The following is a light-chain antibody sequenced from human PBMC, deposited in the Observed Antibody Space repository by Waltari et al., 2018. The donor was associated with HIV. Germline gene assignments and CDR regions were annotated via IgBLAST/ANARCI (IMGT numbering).Light chain of an antibody. CDR3: QAWDSEAFV. CDR1: KLSDRY. Sequence: SYELTQPPSLSVSPGQTATITCSGNKLSDRYLSWYQQRPGQSPVLIIYQDSKRPAEIAERFSASTSVNTATLTIRGTQALDEADYFCQAWDSEAFVFGTGTTVSVL. J-gene: IGLJ1*01. CDR2: QDS. V-gene: IGLV3-1*01.